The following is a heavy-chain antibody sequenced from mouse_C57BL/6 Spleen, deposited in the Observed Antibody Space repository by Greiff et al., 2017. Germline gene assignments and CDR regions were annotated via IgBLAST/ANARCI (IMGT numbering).Heavy chain of an antibody. V-gene: IGHV5-6*01. CDR3: ARLSGNLPWFAY. D-gene: IGHD1-3*01. J-gene: IGHJ3*01. CDR1: GFTFSSYG. CDR2: ISSGGSYT. Sequence: EVQLQQSGGDLVKPGGSLKLSCAASGFTFSSYGMSWVRQTPDKRLEWVATISSGGSYTYYPDRVKGRFTISRDNAKNTLYLQMSSLKSEDTAKYYCARLSGNLPWFAYWGQGTLVTVSA.